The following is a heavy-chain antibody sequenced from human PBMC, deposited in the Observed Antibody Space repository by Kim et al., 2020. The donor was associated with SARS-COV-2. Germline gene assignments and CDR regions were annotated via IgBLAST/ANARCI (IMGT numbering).Heavy chain of an antibody. V-gene: IGHV1-2*02. CDR3: ASSEHFWSGHYLDY. J-gene: IGHJ4*02. Sequence: ASVKVSCKASGYTFTDYYIHWVRQAPGQGLEWMGWINTYSGDTNYAQKFQGRVTMTRDTSISTPYVELSSLRSDDTAVYYCASSEHFWSGHYLDYWGQGT. D-gene: IGHD3-3*01. CDR2: INTYSGDT. CDR1: GYTFTDYY.